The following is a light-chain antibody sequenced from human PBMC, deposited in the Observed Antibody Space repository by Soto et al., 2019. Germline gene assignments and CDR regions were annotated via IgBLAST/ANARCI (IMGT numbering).Light chain of an antibody. V-gene: IGLV2-11*01. Sequence: QSVLTQPXSVSGSPGQSVTISCTGTSSDVGGYNYVSWYQQHPGKAPKLMIYDVSKRPSGVPDRFSGSKSGNXXXXTISGLXAEDEADYYCCSYAGSYTDVFGTGTXXTVL. CDR1: SSDVGGYNY. CDR3: CSYAGSYTDV. J-gene: IGLJ1*01. CDR2: DVS.